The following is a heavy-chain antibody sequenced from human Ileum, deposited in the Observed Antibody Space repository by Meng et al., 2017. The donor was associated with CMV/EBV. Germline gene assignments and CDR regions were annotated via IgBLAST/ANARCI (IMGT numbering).Heavy chain of an antibody. CDR1: GFTFSTSW. Sequence: GESLKISCEASGFTFSTSWMQWIRQVPGKGLEWVAILTPDGRDTYDVYSVKGRFTISRDNAKDSLYLQMNSLKAEDTALYYCARVPRSDLAYWGQGTLVTVSS. CDR3: ARVPRSDLAY. CDR2: LTPDGRDT. V-gene: IGHV3-7*01. J-gene: IGHJ4*02.